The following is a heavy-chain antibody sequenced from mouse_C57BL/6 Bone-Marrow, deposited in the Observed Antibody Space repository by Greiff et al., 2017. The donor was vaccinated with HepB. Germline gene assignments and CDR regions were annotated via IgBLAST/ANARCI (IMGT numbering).Heavy chain of an antibody. J-gene: IGHJ3*01. CDR1: GFNIKDYY. CDR2: IDPEDGDT. CDR3: TTNCYGSSHPAY. V-gene: IGHV14-1*01. D-gene: IGHD1-1*01. Sequence: EVQLQQSGAELVRPGASVKLSCTASGFNIKDYYMHWVKQRPEQGLEWIGRIDPEDGDTEYDPKFQGKATMTADTSSNTAYLQLSSLTSEDTAVYYCTTNCYGSSHPAYWGQGTLVTVSA.